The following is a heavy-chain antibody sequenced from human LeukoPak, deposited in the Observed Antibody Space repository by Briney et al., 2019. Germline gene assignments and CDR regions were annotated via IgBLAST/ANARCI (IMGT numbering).Heavy chain of an antibody. D-gene: IGHD1-7*01. CDR3: ARAHNWKYGTFDY. Sequence: GGSLRLSCAASGFTFSSYSTNWVRQAPGKGLEWVSSISSSSSYIYYADSVEGRFTISRDNAKNSLYLQMNSLRAEDTAVYYCARAHNWKYGTFDYWGQGTLVTVSS. J-gene: IGHJ4*02. CDR2: ISSSSSYI. V-gene: IGHV3-21*01. CDR1: GFTFSSYS.